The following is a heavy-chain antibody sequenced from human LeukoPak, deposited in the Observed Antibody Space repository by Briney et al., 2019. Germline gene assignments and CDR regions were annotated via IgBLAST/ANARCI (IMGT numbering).Heavy chain of an antibody. CDR2: ISAGGRTI. CDR1: GFTFSSYE. V-gene: IGHV3-48*03. Sequence: PGGPLRLSCSASGFTFSSYELNWVRQAPAKGPQWVAFISAGGRTIYYADSLKGRFTISRDNAKNSLDLQMFSLRADDTAVYYCARGPPDYGSGSYFDYWGQGTLVTVSA. D-gene: IGHD3-10*01. J-gene: IGHJ4*02. CDR3: ARGPPDYGSGSYFDY.